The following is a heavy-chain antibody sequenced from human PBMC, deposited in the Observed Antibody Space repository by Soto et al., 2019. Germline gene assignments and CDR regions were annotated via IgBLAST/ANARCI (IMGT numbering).Heavy chain of an antibody. CDR3: ARGEYSSSLGFDY. D-gene: IGHD6-6*01. Sequence: SETLSLTCAVYGGSFSGYYWSWIRQPPGKGLEWIGEINHSGSTNYNPSLKSRVSISVDTSKNQFSLKLSSVTAADTAVYYCARGEYSSSLGFDYRGQGTLVTVSS. J-gene: IGHJ4*02. CDR2: INHSGST. V-gene: IGHV4-34*01. CDR1: GGSFSGYY.